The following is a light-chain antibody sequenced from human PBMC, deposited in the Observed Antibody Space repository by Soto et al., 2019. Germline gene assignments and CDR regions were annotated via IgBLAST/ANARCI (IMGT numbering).Light chain of an antibody. J-gene: IGKJ3*01. CDR1: QSVSSN. V-gene: IGKV3-15*01. Sequence: EIVMTQSPATLSVSPGERATFSCRASQSVSSNLAWYQQKPGQAPRLLIYGASIRATGIPARFSGSGSGTEFTLTISTLQSEDFAVYYCQQYNRWPFTFGPGTKVDIK. CDR3: QQYNRWPFT. CDR2: GAS.